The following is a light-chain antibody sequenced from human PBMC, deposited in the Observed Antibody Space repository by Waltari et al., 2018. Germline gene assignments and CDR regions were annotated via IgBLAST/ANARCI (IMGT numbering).Light chain of an antibody. V-gene: IGLV2-23*01. CDR1: SSEVGNYNL. CDR2: DDN. J-gene: IGLJ3*02. Sequence: QSALTHPAPVSGSPGQSITISSTGTSSEVGNYNLVSWYQQYPGKAPKVMIYDDNRRPSGVSDRFSGSKSGNTASLTISGVQAEDEADYYCCSYAGSYTWVFGGGTKLTVL. CDR3: CSYAGSYTWV.